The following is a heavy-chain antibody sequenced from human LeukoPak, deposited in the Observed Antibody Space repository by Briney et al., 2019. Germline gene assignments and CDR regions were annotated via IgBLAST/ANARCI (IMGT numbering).Heavy chain of an antibody. CDR3: ARVPKVRRFLEWPPRGSYYYGMDV. D-gene: IGHD3-3*01. CDR2: MNPNSGNT. J-gene: IGHJ6*02. V-gene: IGHV1-8*01. CDR1: GYTFTSYD. Sequence: ASVKVSCKASGYTFTSYDINWVRQATGQGLEWMGWMNPNSGNTGYAQKFQGRVTMTRNTSISTAYMELSSLRSEDTAVYYCARVPKVRRFLEWPPRGSYYYGMDVWGQGTTVTVSS.